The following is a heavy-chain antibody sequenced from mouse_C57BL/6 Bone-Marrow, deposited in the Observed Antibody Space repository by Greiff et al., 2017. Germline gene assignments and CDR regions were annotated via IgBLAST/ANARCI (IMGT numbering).Heavy chain of an antibody. CDR2: IDPETGGT. CDR1: GYTFTDYE. J-gene: IGHJ2*01. CDR3: TREGTTVVPDFDY. Sequence: QVHVKQSGAELVRPGASVTLSCKASGYTFTDYEMHWVKQTPVHGLEWIGAIDPETGGTAYNQKFKGKAILTADKSSSTAYMELRSLTSEDSAVYYCTREGTTVVPDFDYWGQGTTLTVSS. V-gene: IGHV1-15*01. D-gene: IGHD1-1*01.